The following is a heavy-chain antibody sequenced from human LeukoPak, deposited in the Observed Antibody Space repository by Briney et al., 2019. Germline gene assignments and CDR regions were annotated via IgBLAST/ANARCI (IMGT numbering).Heavy chain of an antibody. CDR1: GGSISRGSYF. V-gene: IGHV4-61*02. Sequence: SETLSLTCTVSGGSISRGSYFWSWIRQPAGKGLEWIGRFYTSATPNYNPSLKSRVTISVDTSRNQFSLKLSSVTAADTAVYYCARGWWSGYYGDYWGQGTLVTVSS. CDR2: FYTSATP. D-gene: IGHD3-3*01. J-gene: IGHJ4*02. CDR3: ARGWWSGYYGDY.